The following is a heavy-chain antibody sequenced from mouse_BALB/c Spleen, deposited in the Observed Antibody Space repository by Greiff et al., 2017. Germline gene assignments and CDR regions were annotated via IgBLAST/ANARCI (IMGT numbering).Heavy chain of an antibody. CDR3: TRDGDYYGSSYLAY. J-gene: IGHJ3*01. CDR2: ISSGGSYT. CDR1: GFTFSSYT. V-gene: IGHV5-6-4*01. Sequence: EVQRVESGGGLVKPGGSLKLSCAASGFTFSSYTMSWVRQTPEKRLEWVATISSGGSYTYYPDSVKGRFTISRDNAKNTLYLQMSSLKSEDTAMYYCTRDGDYYGSSYLAYWGQGTLVTVSA. D-gene: IGHD1-1*01.